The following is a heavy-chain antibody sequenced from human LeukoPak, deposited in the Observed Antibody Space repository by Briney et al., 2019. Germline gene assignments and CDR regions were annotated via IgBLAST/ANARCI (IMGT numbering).Heavy chain of an antibody. CDR3: ARAGIDYGDYGEQYYFDY. CDR2: INWNGGST. J-gene: IGHJ4*02. D-gene: IGHD4-17*01. CDR1: GFTFDDYG. V-gene: IGHV3-20*04. Sequence: PGGSLRLSCAASGFTFDDYGMSWVRQAPGKGLEWVSGINWNGGSTGYADSVKGRFTISRDNAKNSLYLQMNSLRAEDTALYYCARAGIDYGDYGEQYYFDYWGQGTLVTVSS.